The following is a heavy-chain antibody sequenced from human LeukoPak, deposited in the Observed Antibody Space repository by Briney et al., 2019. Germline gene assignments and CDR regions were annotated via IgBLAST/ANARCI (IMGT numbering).Heavy chain of an antibody. D-gene: IGHD3-22*01. Sequence: PSHTLSLTCTVSGGSISSGSYYWSWIRQPAGKGLEWIGRIYSSGSTNYNPSLKSRVTISVDTSKNQFSLKLSSVSAADTAVYYCARNNYYDSSGFDYWGQGTLVTVSS. CDR2: IYSSGST. J-gene: IGHJ4*02. CDR3: ARNNYYDSSGFDY. CDR1: GGSISSGSYY. V-gene: IGHV4-61*02.